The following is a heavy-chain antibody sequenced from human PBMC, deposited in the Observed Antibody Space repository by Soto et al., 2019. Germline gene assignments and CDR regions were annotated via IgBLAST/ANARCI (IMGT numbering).Heavy chain of an antibody. V-gene: IGHV3-48*01. J-gene: IGHJ6*03. Sequence: EVQLVESGGGLVQPGGSLRLSCAASGFTFSSYSMNWVRQAPGKGLEWVSYISSSSSTIYYADSVKGRFTISRDNAKNSLYLQMNSLRAEDTAVYYCARNYYYYYYMDVWGKGTTVTVSS. CDR2: ISSSSSTI. CDR1: GFTFSSYS. CDR3: ARNYYYYYYMDV.